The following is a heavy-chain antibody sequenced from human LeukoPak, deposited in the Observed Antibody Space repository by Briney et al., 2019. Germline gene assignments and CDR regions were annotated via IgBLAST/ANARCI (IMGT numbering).Heavy chain of an antibody. CDR1: GGSISSGDYY. V-gene: IGHV4-30-4*01. CDR3: ARDVREVTTFDY. D-gene: IGHD4-17*01. CDR2: IYYSGST. Sequence: PSQTLSLTCTVSGGSISSGDYYWSWIRQPPGKGLEWIGYIYYSGSTYYNPSLKSRVTISVDTSKYQFSLKLSSVTAADTAVYYCARDVREVTTFDYWGQGTLVTVSS. J-gene: IGHJ4*02.